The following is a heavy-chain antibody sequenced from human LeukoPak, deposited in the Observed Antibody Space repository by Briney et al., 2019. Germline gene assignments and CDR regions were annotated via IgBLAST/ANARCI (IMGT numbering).Heavy chain of an antibody. Sequence: SETLSLTCAVSGYSISSGYYWGWIRQPPGKGLXXXXSIYHSGSTYYNPSLKSRVTISVDTSKNQFSLKLSSVTAADTAVYYCARAVGGYCGGDCPDIWGQGTMVTVSS. V-gene: IGHV4-38-2*01. CDR2: IYHSGST. CDR1: GYSISSGYY. J-gene: IGHJ3*02. CDR3: ARAVGGYCGGDCPDI. D-gene: IGHD2-21*02.